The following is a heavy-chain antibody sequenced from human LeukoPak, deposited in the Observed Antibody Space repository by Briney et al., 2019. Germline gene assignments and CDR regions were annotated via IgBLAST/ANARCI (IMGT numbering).Heavy chain of an antibody. CDR3: ARASDDSSGYYYAHDY. J-gene: IGHJ4*02. V-gene: IGHV4-30-4*01. CDR2: IYYSGST. CDR1: GASISSTNW. D-gene: IGHD3-22*01. Sequence: SETLSPTCAISGASISSTNWWIWVRQPPGKGLEWIGYIYYSGSTYYNPSLKSRVTISVDTSKNQFSLKLSSVTAADTAVYYCARASDDSSGYYYAHDYWGQGTLVTVSS.